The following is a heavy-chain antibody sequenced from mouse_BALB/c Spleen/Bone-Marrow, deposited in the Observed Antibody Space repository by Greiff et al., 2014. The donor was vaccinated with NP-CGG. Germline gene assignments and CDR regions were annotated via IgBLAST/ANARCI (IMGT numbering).Heavy chain of an antibody. Sequence: VQLKESGPELVKPGASVKISCKASGYSFTGYFMNWVMQSHGKSLEWIGRINPYNGDTFYNQKFKGKATLTVDKSSSTAHMELRSLASEDSAVYYCARSGYYGSIYFDYWGQGTTRTVSS. CDR3: ARSGYYGSIYFDY. D-gene: IGHD1-1*01. CDR1: GYSFTGYF. J-gene: IGHJ2*01. CDR2: INPYNGDT. V-gene: IGHV1-20*02.